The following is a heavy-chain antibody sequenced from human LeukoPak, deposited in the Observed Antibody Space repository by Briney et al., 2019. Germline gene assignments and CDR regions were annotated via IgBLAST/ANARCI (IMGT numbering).Heavy chain of an antibody. D-gene: IGHD7-27*01. J-gene: IGHJ4*02. CDR2: IKQDGSEK. V-gene: IGHV3-7*01. CDR3: ARVQGLGTFDY. Sequence: PGGSLRLSCAASGFTVSSNYMSWVRQAPGKGLEWVANIKQDGSEKYYVDSVKGRFTISRDNAKNSLYLQMNSLRAEDTAVYYCARVQGLGTFDYWGQGTLVTVSS. CDR1: GFTVSSNY.